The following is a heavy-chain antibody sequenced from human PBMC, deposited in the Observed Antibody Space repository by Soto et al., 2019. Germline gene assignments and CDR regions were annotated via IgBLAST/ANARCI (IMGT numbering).Heavy chain of an antibody. J-gene: IGHJ4*02. CDR1: GGSISSSSYY. Sequence: LSLTCTVSGGSISSSSYYWGWIRQPPGKGLEWIGSIYYSGSTYYNPSLKSRVTISVDTSKNRFSLKLSSVTAADTAVYYCARHDSSGWYYFDYWGQGTLVTVSS. V-gene: IGHV4-39*01. D-gene: IGHD6-19*01. CDR3: ARHDSSGWYYFDY. CDR2: IYYSGST.